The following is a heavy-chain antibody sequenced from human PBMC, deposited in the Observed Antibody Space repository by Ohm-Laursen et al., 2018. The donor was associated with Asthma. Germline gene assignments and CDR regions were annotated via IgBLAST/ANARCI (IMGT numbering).Heavy chain of an antibody. V-gene: IGHV3-21*01. J-gene: IGHJ6*02. CDR2: ISTASTFI. CDR1: GYTFSRYS. Sequence: SLRLSCAASGYTFSRYSIHWVRQVPGKGLEWVASISTASTFIYYADSVRGRFTTSRDNAKNSVYLQMNSLGAEDTAVYYCAKDRSGSYVNGMDVWGQGTTVTVSS. D-gene: IGHD1-26*01. CDR3: AKDRSGSYVNGMDV.